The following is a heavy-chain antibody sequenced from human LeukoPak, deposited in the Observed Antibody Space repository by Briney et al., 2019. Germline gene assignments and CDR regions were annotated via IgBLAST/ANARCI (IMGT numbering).Heavy chain of an antibody. CDR2: IYYTGTT. D-gene: IGHD6-19*01. CDR3: ATTYGYTSGGYDY. V-gene: IGHV4-39*01. Sequence: PSETLSLTCTVSGGSISSSSYHWGWIRQPPGKGLEWIGSIYYTGTTYYNPSLKSRVTISVDTSKNQFSLKVSSLTAADTAVYCCATTYGYTSGGYDYWGQGTLVTVSS. CDR1: GGSISSSSYH. J-gene: IGHJ4*02.